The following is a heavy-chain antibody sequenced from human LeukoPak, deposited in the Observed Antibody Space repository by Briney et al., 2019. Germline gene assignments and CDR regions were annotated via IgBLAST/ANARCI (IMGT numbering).Heavy chain of an antibody. CDR3: ARDVRVGAEGPFDY. CDR2: INPSGGST. J-gene: IGHJ4*02. CDR1: GYTFTGYY. Sequence: VASVKVSCKASGYTFTGYYMHWVRQAPGQGLEWRGIINPSGGSTSCAQKFQGRVTMTRDTSTSTVYMELSSLRSEDTAVYYCARDVRVGAEGPFDYWGQGTLVTVSS. D-gene: IGHD1-26*01. V-gene: IGHV1-46*01.